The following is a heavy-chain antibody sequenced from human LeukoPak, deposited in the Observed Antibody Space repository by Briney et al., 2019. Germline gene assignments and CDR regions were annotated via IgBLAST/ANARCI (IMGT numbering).Heavy chain of an antibody. J-gene: IGHJ6*02. Sequence: GASVKVSCKASGYTFTSYGISWVRQAPGQGLEWMGWISAYNGNTNYAQKLQGRVTMTTDTSTSTAYMELRSLRSDDTAVYYCARGTGYSSSWYSPAAYYYYGVDVWGQGTTVTVSS. CDR1: GYTFTSYG. CDR2: ISAYNGNT. V-gene: IGHV1-18*01. D-gene: IGHD6-13*01. CDR3: ARGTGYSSSWYSPAAYYYYGVDV.